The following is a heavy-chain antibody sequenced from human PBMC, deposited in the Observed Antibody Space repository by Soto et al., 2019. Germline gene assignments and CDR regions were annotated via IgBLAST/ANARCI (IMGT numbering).Heavy chain of an antibody. CDR3: ARHNFMVARKSGHFDY. Sequence: PSETLSLTCTVSGGSISISSYFWGWIRQPPGKGLEWIGSIYYSGRTYYNPSLKSRVTISVDTSKNQFSLRLSSVAAADTAVYYCARHNFMVARKSGHFDYGGQGTRVTV. J-gene: IGHJ4*02. D-gene: IGHD2-15*01. CDR1: GGSISISSYF. V-gene: IGHV4-39*01. CDR2: IYYSGRT.